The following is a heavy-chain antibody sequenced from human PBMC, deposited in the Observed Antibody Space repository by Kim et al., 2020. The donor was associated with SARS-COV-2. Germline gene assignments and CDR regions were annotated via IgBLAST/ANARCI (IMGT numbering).Heavy chain of an antibody. J-gene: IGHJ3*02. CDR3: AKPTYAYSWYRTFDM. D-gene: IGHD3-16*01. V-gene: IGHV3-23*01. CDR2: ISGRGDVT. Sequence: GGSLRLSCAASGFTFSTHGMSWVRQAPGKGLEWVSAISGRGDVTDYADSVKGRFIISRDNSKSTLNLQMHSLRADDTAVYYCAKPTYAYSWYRTFDMWGQGAMVTVSS. CDR1: GFTFSTHG.